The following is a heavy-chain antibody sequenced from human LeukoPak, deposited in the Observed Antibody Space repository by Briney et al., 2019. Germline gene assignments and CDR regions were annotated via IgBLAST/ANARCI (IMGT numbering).Heavy chain of an antibody. V-gene: IGHV1-8*03. CDR3: ARTVPGYYFDY. CDR2: MNPNSGNT. Sequence: ASVKVSCKASGYTFTSYDINWVRQATGQGLEWMGWMNPNSGNTGYAQKFQGRVTIARNTSISTAYMELSSLRSEDTAVYYCARTVPGYYFDYWGQGTLVTVSS. J-gene: IGHJ4*02. D-gene: IGHD1-1*01. CDR1: GYTFTSYD.